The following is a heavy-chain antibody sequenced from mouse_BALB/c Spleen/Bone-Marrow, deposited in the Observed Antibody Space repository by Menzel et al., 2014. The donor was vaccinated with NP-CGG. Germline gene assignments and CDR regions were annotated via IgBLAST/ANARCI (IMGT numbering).Heavy chain of an antibody. CDR2: ISVGGSYS. CDR1: GFTFNRYV. D-gene: IGHD2-1*01. V-gene: IGHV5-9-2*01. J-gene: IGHJ4*01. Sequence: EVKLVESGGGLVKPGGSLKLSCAATGFTFNRYVMSWVRQTPEKRLEWVASISVGGSYSYYPDSVKGRFTISRDNAKNSLYLQMSSLRSEDTAMFYCAGRGYGNHGYYAMDYWGQGTSVTVSS. CDR3: AGRGYGNHGYYAMDY.